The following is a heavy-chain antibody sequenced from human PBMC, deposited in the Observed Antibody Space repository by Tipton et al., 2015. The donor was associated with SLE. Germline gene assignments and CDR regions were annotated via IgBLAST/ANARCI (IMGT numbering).Heavy chain of an antibody. CDR1: GGSVSSGSYY. Sequence: TLSLTCTVSGGSVSSGSYYWSWIRQPPGKGLEWIGYIYYSGSTNYNPSLKSRVTISVDTSKNQFSLKLSSVTAADTAVYYCAREGPWGGALDYWGQGTLVTVSS. D-gene: IGHD7-27*01. CDR2: IYYSGST. J-gene: IGHJ4*02. V-gene: IGHV4-61*01. CDR3: AREGPWGGALDY.